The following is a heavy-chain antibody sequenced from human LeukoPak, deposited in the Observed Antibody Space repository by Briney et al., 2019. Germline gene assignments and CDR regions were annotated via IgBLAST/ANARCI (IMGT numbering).Heavy chain of an antibody. CDR2: IRYDGSNK. CDR1: GFTFKNFG. J-gene: IGHJ4*02. CDR3: AKRLPVVGDRNRAFDY. Sequence: GGSLRLSCAASGFTFKNFGMHWVRQAPGKGLEWVAFIRYDGSNKYYADSVKGRFTISRDNSKNTLYLQMNSLRAEDTAVYYCAKRLPVVGDRNRAFDYWGQGTLVTVSS. D-gene: IGHD2-21*02. V-gene: IGHV3-30*02.